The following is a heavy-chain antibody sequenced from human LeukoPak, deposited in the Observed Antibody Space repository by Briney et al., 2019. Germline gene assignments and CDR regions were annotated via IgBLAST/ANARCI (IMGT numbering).Heavy chain of an antibody. D-gene: IGHD2-15*01. CDR2: IYSGGST. Sequence: HPGGSLRLSCAASGFTVSSNYMSWVRQAPGKGLEWVSVIYSGGSTCYADSVRGRFTISRDNSKNTLYLQMNSLGAEDTAVYYCARADCSGGSCPYYYGMDVWGQGTTVTVSS. CDR3: ARADCSGGSCPYYYGMDV. CDR1: GFTVSSNY. J-gene: IGHJ6*02. V-gene: IGHV3-53*01.